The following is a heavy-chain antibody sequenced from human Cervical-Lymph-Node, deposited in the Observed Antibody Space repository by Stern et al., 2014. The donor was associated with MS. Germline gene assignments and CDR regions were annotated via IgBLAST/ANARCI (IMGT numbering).Heavy chain of an antibody. CDR3: ARDLPSDYGSGGILWYFDL. CDR1: GFSIGGPA. Sequence: EVQLEESGGGLAQPGGSLRLSCAGSGFSIGGPAMRWVRQAPGEGRGCGSGIRGSRLTTYHADSVKDRFTISTDNSKNTVYPQMNSLRAEDTAVYYCARDLPSDYGSGGILWYFDLWGRGTLVTVSS. CDR2: IRGSRLTT. J-gene: IGHJ2*01. V-gene: IGHV3-23*04. D-gene: IGHD3-10*01.